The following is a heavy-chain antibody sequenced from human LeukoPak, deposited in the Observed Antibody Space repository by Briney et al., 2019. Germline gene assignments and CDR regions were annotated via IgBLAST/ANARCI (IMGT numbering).Heavy chain of an antibody. V-gene: IGHV3-53*04. Sequence: PGGSLRLSCAASGFTLSSEYMSWGRPAPGEGPEGVSVIYSGGCTYTADSVKGRFTIPRNNSKNTLYLQINSLRAEDTAVYYCARDSNPEPYYYYGMDVWGQGTPVTVSS. CDR1: GFTLSSEY. J-gene: IGHJ6*02. CDR2: IYSGGCT. D-gene: IGHD4-11*01. CDR3: ARDSNPEPYYYYGMDV.